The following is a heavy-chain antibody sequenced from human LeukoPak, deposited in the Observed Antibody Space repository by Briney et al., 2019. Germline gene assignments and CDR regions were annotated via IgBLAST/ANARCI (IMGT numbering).Heavy chain of an antibody. CDR3: ARTDGHCSSTSCQTTFDY. CDR2: ISYSGTT. Sequence: SETLSLTCTVSGGSISSDYWSWIRQPPGKGLEWIGNISYSGTTNYTPSLKSRVTISLDTSKNQFSLKLNSVTAADTAVYYCARTDGHCSSTSCQTTFDYWGQGILVTVSS. CDR1: GGSISSDY. J-gene: IGHJ4*02. V-gene: IGHV4-59*08. D-gene: IGHD2-2*01.